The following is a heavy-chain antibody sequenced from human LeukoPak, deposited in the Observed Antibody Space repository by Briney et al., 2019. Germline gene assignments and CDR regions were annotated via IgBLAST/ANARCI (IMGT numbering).Heavy chain of an antibody. CDR2: INPNSGGT. D-gene: IGHD2-21*02. J-gene: IGHJ4*02. CDR3: ARAYMTATRHFDS. CDR1: GYTFTGYY. V-gene: IGHV1-2*02. Sequence: ASVKVSCKASGYTFTGYYMHWVRQAPGQGLEWMGWINPNSGGTNYAQKFQGRVTMTRDTSISTAYMELSRLRSEDTAVYYCARAYMTATRHFDSWGQGTLVTVSS.